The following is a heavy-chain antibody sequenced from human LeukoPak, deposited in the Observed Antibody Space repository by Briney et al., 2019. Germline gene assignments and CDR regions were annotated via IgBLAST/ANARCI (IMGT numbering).Heavy chain of an antibody. CDR3: ARDQVEANFDY. V-gene: IGHV3-48*04. CDR2: ISSSSSTI. Sequence: PGGSLRLSCAASGFTFSSYSMNWVRQAPGKGLEWVSYISSSSSTIYYADSVKDRFTISRDNAKNSLYLQMNSLRAEDTAVYYCARDQVEANFDYWGQGTLVTVSS. CDR1: GFTFSSYS. D-gene: IGHD2-15*01. J-gene: IGHJ4*02.